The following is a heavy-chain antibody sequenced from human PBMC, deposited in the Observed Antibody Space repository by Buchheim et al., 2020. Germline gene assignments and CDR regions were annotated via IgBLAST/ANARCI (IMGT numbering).Heavy chain of an antibody. Sequence: QVQLVESGGGVVQPGRSLRLSCAAYGFTFSSYAMHWVRQAPGKGLEWVAVISYDGSNKYYADSVKGRFTISRDNSKNTLYLQMNSLRAEDTAVYYCARDALDIVVVPAATGGGWFDPWGQGTL. D-gene: IGHD2-2*03. CDR2: ISYDGSNK. J-gene: IGHJ5*02. CDR1: GFTFSSYA. CDR3: ARDALDIVVVPAATGGGWFDP. V-gene: IGHV3-30*04.